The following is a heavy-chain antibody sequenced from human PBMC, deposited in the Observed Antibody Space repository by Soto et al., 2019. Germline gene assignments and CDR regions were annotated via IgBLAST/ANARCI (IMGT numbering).Heavy chain of an antibody. J-gene: IGHJ4*02. CDR1: GGTFSSYA. D-gene: IGHD5-18*01. V-gene: IGHV1-69*13. Sequence: ASVKVSCKASGGTFSSYAISWVRQAPGQGLEWMGGIIPIFGTANYAQKFQGRVTITADESTSTAYMELSSLRSGDTAVYYCARGRGNKEMLFDYWGQGTLVTVSS. CDR2: IIPIFGTA. CDR3: ARGRGNKEMLFDY.